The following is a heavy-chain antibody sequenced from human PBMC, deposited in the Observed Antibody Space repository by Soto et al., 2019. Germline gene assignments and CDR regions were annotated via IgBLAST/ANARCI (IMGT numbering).Heavy chain of an antibody. CDR2: INHSGST. Sequence: QVQLQQWGAGLLKPSETLSLTCAVYGRSFSGYYWSWIRQPPGKGLEWIGEINHSGSTNYNPSLKSRVTISVDTSKNQFSLKLSSVTAADTAVYYCARGDGQWLVPHWYWGQGTLVTVSS. J-gene: IGHJ4*02. CDR3: ARGDGQWLVPHWY. V-gene: IGHV4-34*01. CDR1: GRSFSGYY. D-gene: IGHD6-19*01.